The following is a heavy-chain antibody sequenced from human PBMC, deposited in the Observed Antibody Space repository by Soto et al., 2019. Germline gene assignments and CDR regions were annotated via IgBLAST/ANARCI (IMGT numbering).Heavy chain of an antibody. CDR2: IYYSGST. D-gene: IGHD4-17*01. V-gene: IGHV4-31*03. J-gene: IGHJ5*02. CDR1: GGSISSGGYY. Sequence: SETLSLTCTVSGGSISSGGYYWSWIRQHPGKGLEWIGYIYYSGSTYYNPSLKSRVTISVDTSKNQFSLKLSSVTAADTAVYYCARSHPRGDYGFWFDPWGQGTLVTVSS. CDR3: ARSHPRGDYGFWFDP.